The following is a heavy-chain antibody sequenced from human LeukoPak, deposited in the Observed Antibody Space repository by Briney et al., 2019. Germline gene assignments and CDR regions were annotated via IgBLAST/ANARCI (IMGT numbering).Heavy chain of an antibody. CDR2: ISSSGSTI. Sequence: GGSLRLSCAASGFTFSDYEMNWVRQAPGKGLEWVSYISSSGSTIYYADSVKGRFTISRDNAKNSLYLQMNSLRAEDKAVYYCATSTSRGPYYYYMDFWGKGTTVTVSS. V-gene: IGHV3-48*03. J-gene: IGHJ6*03. D-gene: IGHD2-2*01. CDR1: GFTFSDYE. CDR3: ATSTSRGPYYYYMDF.